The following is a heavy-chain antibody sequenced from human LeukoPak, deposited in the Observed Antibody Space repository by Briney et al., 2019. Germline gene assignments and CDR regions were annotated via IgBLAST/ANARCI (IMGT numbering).Heavy chain of an antibody. CDR1: GFTFDDYA. D-gene: IGHD5-18*01. Sequence: GGSLRLSCAASGFTFDDYAMHWVRQAPGKGLEWVSLISWDGGSTYYADSVKGRFTISRDNSKNSLYLQMNSLRAEDTALYYCARDPIQLWPEKGFDYWGQGTLVTVSS. CDR2: ISWDGGST. V-gene: IGHV3-43D*03. CDR3: ARDPIQLWPEKGFDY. J-gene: IGHJ4*02.